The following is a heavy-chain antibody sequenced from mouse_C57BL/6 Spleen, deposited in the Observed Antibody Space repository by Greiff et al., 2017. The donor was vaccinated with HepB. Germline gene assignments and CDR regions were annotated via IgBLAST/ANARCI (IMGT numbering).Heavy chain of an antibody. V-gene: IGHV3-6*01. Sequence: ESGPGLVKPSQSLSLTCSVTGYSITSGYYWNWIRQFPGNKLEWMGYISYDGSNNYNPSLKNRISITRDTSKNQFFLKLNSVTTEDTATYYCAAGSSYGYFDVWGTGTTVTVSS. D-gene: IGHD1-1*01. CDR1: GYSITSGYY. CDR2: ISYDGSN. J-gene: IGHJ1*03. CDR3: AAGSSYGYFDV.